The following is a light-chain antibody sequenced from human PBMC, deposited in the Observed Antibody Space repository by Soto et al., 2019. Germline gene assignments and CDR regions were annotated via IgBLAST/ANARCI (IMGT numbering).Light chain of an antibody. J-gene: IGKJ1*01. CDR1: QSVSSTY. CDR2: RTS. CDR3: QQYNKWPLT. Sequence: EIVLTQSPGPLSLSPGERATLSCRASQSVSSTYLAWYQQKPGQAPRLLIYRTSTRATGIPVRFSGSASGTEFTLTISSLQSEDFTVYYCQQYNKWPLTFGQGTKVDI. V-gene: IGKV3-15*01.